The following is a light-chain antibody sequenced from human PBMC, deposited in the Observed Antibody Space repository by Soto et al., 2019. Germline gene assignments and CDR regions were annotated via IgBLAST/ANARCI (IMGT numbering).Light chain of an antibody. V-gene: IGKV3-11*01. Sequence: IVLSNSAGTLFLYPGERATLXCRASQSIGSYLAWYQQKTGQPPRLLIYAASNRATCIPDRFSGSGAGTDFTLTISSLEPEEFAVSSRQQRTYWQAFRQGTRWR. CDR1: QSIGSY. J-gene: IGKJ5*01. CDR3: QQRTYWQA. CDR2: AAS.